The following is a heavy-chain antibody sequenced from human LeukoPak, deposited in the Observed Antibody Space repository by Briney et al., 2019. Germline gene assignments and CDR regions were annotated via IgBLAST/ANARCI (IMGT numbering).Heavy chain of an antibody. Sequence: ASVKVSCKASGYTFTSYGISWVRQAPGQGLEWMGWISAYNGNTNYAQKLQGRVTMTTDTSTSTAYMELRSLRSDDTAVYYCARDRTRSSPGPGWVYWGQGTLVTVSS. CDR2: ISAYNGNT. V-gene: IGHV1-18*01. CDR3: ARDRTRSSPGPGWVY. CDR1: GYTFTSYG. D-gene: IGHD1-1*01. J-gene: IGHJ4*02.